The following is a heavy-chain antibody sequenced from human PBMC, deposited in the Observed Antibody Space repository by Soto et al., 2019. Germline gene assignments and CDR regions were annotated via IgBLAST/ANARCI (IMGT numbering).Heavy chain of an antibody. V-gene: IGHV1-46*03. CDR2: INPSGGST. CDR3: ARGRAMVRGVLIGGWFDP. D-gene: IGHD3-10*01. Sequence: QVQLVQSGAEVKKPGASVKVSCKASGYTFTSYYMHWVRQAPGQGLEWMGIINPSGGSTSYAQKFQGRVTMTRDTSTSTGYMELSSLRSEDTAVYYCARGRAMVRGVLIGGWFDPWGQGTLVTVSS. CDR1: GYTFTSYY. J-gene: IGHJ5*02.